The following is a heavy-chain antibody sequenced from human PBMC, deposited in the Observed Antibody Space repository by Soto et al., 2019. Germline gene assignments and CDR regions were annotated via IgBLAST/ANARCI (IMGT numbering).Heavy chain of an antibody. J-gene: IGHJ4*02. Sequence: EVQLVESGGGLVKPGGSLRLSCAASGFIFSTYSMNWVRQAPGKGLEWVSSISSSSNYIYKADSVKGRFTISRDNAKNSLYLKMNSLRAEDTAVYYCVRDLAVVTGAFDYWGQGTLVTVSS. V-gene: IGHV3-21*01. D-gene: IGHD2-21*02. CDR2: ISSSSNYI. CDR3: VRDLAVVTGAFDY. CDR1: GFIFSTYS.